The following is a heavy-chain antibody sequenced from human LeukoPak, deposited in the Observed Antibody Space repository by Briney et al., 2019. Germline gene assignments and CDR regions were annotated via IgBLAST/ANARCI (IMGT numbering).Heavy chain of an antibody. D-gene: IGHD5-18*01. J-gene: IGHJ5*02. CDR3: AKDAEVGYIYASRGLDP. Sequence: GGSLRLSCAASGFTCSNYAMTWVRQAPGKGLEWVSVISGSAGSTYYADSVKGRFAISRDNSKNTVYLQMNSLRAEDTAVYYCAKDAEVGYIYASRGLDPWGQGTLVTVSS. CDR1: GFTCSNYA. CDR2: ISGSAGST. V-gene: IGHV3-23*01.